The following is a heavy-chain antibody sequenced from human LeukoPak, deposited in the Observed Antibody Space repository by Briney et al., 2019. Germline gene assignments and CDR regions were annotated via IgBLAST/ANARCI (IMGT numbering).Heavy chain of an antibody. V-gene: IGHV3-30*02. CDR2: IRFDGNDK. CDR3: ARAHNWKYGTFEH. CDR1: GFTFSYYG. D-gene: IGHD1-7*01. Sequence: GGSLRLSCAASGFTFSYYGFHWVRQAPGKGLEWVAFIRFDGNDKYYAESVKGRFTISRDTSRSTLYLQMNSLRLEDTALYYCARAHNWKYGTFEHWGQGTLVTVSS. J-gene: IGHJ4*02.